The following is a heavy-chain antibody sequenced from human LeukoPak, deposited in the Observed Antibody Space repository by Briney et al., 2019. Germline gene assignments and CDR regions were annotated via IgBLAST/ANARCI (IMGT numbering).Heavy chain of an antibody. CDR2: ISYDGSNK. CDR3: ARDKGYYDSSGYYPYYYYYGMDV. D-gene: IGHD3-22*01. J-gene: IGHJ6*02. V-gene: IGHV3-30-3*01. CDR1: GFTFSSYA. Sequence: GRSLRLSCAASGFTFSSYAMHWVRQAPGKGLGWVAVISYDGSNKYYADSVKGRFTISRDNSKNTLYLQMNSLRAEDTAVYYCARDKGYYDSSGYYPYYYYYGMDVWGQGTTVTVSS.